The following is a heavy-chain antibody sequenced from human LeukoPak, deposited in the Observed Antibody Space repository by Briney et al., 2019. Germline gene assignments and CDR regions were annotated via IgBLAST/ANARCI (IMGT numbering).Heavy chain of an antibody. CDR1: GFTFSSYW. CDR3: AREGDVHNWNDGYYFDH. CDR2: IKQDGSEK. Sequence: GGSLRLSCAASGFTFSSYWMTWVRQAPGKGLEWVAHIKQDGSEKYYVDSVKGRFTISRDNAKNSLSLQMNSLRAEDTAVYYCAREGDVHNWNDGYYFDHWGQGTLVTVSS. D-gene: IGHD1-20*01. J-gene: IGHJ4*02. V-gene: IGHV3-7*01.